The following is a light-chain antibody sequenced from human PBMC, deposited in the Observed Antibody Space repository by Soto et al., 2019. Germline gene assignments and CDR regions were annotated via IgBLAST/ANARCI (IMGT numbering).Light chain of an antibody. CDR2: AAS. V-gene: IGKV3-20*01. Sequence: EIVLTQSPGTLSLPPGERATLSCRATPSVSSSYLAWYQQKPGQAPRLLIYAASSRATGIPDRFSGSGSGTDFTLTISRMEPEDFAVYYCEQYGSSPSYTFGQGTKLEIK. CDR1: PSVSSSY. CDR3: EQYGSSPSYT. J-gene: IGKJ2*01.